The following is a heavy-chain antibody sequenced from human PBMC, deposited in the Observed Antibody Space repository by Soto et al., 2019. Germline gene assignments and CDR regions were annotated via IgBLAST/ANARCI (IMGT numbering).Heavy chain of an antibody. CDR1: GGSVSSGSNY. V-gene: IGHV4-61*01. CDR2: IYYSGST. CDR3: ARSGSRDTGVYYYYGMDV. J-gene: IGHJ6*02. D-gene: IGHD2-15*01. Sequence: PSETLSLTCTVSGGSVSSGSNYLSWIRQPPGKGLEWIGYIYYSGSTNYNPSLKSRVTISVDTSKNQFSLKLSSVTAADTAVYYCARSGSRDTGVYYYYGMDVGAKGPRSPSP.